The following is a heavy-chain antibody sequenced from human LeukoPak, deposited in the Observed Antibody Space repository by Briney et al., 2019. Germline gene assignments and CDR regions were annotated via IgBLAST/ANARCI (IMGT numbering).Heavy chain of an antibody. J-gene: IGHJ4*02. CDR3: ARRGGGYSYGLFDY. Sequence: TSETLSLTCTVSGGSISSSSYYWGWIRQPPGKGLEWIGSIYYSGSTYYNPSLKSRVTISVDPSKNQSSLKLSSVTAADTAVYYCARRGGGYSYGLFDYWGQGTLVTVSS. CDR2: IYYSGST. V-gene: IGHV4-39*01. CDR1: GGSISSSSYY. D-gene: IGHD5-18*01.